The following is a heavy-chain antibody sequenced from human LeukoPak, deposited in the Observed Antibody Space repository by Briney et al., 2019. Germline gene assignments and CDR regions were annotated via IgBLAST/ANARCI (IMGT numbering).Heavy chain of an antibody. J-gene: IGHJ3*02. Sequence: GASVKVSCKASGGTFSSYAISWVRQAPGQGLEWMGGIIPIFGTANYAQKFQGRVTITADESTSTAYMELSSLRSEDTAVYYCAREKGATATTTLFAFDIWGQGTMVTVSS. V-gene: IGHV1-69*13. CDR1: GGTFSSYA. D-gene: IGHD4-17*01. CDR3: AREKGATATTTLFAFDI. CDR2: IIPIFGTA.